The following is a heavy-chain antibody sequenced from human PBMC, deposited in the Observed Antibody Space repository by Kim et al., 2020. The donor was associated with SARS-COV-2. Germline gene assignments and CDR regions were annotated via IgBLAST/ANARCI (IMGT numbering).Heavy chain of an antibody. V-gene: IGHV3-48*03. J-gene: IGHJ6*01. CDR2: ISSSGSTI. Sequence: GGSLRLSCAASGFTFSSYEMNWVRQAPGKGLEWVSYISSSGSTIYYADSAKGRFTISRDNAKHSLYLQMNSLRAEDTADYSCARAFKGRSSGWSRTYYY. CDR3: ARAFKGRSSGWSRTYYY. D-gene: IGHD6-19*01. CDR1: GFTFSSYE.